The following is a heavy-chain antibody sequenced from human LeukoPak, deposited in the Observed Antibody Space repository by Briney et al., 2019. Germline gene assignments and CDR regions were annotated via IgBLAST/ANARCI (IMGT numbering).Heavy chain of an antibody. V-gene: IGHV1-8*01. CDR1: GYTFPSYD. CDR3: ARRAPHYYDSSGYLIGY. J-gene: IGHJ4*02. Sequence: EASVKVSCKASGYTFPSYDINWVRQATGQGLEWMGWMNPNSGNTGYAQKFQGRVTMTRNTSISTAYMELSRLRSEDTAVYYCARRAPHYYDSSGYLIGYWGQGTLVTVSS. CDR2: MNPNSGNT. D-gene: IGHD3-22*01.